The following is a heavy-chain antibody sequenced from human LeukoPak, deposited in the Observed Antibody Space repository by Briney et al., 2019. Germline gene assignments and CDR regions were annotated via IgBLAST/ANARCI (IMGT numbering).Heavy chain of an antibody. V-gene: IGHV1-46*01. CDR1: GYTFTGYY. D-gene: IGHD1-26*01. Sequence: ASVKVSCKASGYTFTGYYMHWVRQAPGQGLEWMGIINPSGGSTTYAQNFQGRVTMTRDTSTSTVYMELSSLRSEDTAVYYCAKDCRSGSCFDYWGQGTLVTVSS. CDR3: AKDCRSGSCFDY. J-gene: IGHJ4*02. CDR2: INPSGGST.